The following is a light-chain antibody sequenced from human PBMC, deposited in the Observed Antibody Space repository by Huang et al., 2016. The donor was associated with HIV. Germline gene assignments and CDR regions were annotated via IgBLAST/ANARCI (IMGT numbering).Light chain of an antibody. CDR2: KIS. CDR3: MQATESVIT. J-gene: IGKJ5*01. V-gene: IGKV2-24*01. CDR1: RSLVHSDGNTY. Sequence: DIVLTQTPLSSPVTLGQPASISCRSSRSLVHSDGNTYLSWLQQRPGQPPRLLMYKISNRFSGVPDRFSGSGAGTDFTLKINRVAAEDVGVYYCMQATESVITFGQGTRLEIE.